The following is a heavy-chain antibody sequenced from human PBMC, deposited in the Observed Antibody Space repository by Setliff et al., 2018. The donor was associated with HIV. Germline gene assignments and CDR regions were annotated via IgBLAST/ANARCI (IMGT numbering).Heavy chain of an antibody. Sequence: PGGSLRLSCTASQFAFKSYWMTWVRQAPGKGLEWVATIKQGGNDKYYVGSVKGRFTISRDNAQNSLSLQMDNLRAEDTAVYYCASSGYNYGGYYMDVWGKGTTVTVSS. D-gene: IGHD5-18*01. CDR2: IKQGGNDK. CDR3: ASSGYNYGGYYMDV. V-gene: IGHV3-7*03. J-gene: IGHJ6*03. CDR1: QFAFKSYW.